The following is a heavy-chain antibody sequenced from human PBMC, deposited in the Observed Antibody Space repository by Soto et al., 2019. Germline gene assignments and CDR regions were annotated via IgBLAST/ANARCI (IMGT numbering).Heavy chain of an antibody. CDR2: ISYDGDNK. D-gene: IGHD3-16*01. V-gene: IGHV3-30-3*01. CDR3: ARDLGGLGYDGIDV. J-gene: IGHJ6*02. CDR1: RFTFSNYA. Sequence: QVQLVESGGGVVQPGTSLRLSCAASRFTFSNYAVHWVRQAPGKGLDWVALISYDGDNKYYADSVKGRFTISRDNPRNTPYLQMNSLRAEDTAVYYCARDLGGLGYDGIDVWGQGTTVTVSS.